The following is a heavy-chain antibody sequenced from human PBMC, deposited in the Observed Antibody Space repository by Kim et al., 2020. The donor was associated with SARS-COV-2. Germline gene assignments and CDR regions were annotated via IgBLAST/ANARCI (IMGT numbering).Heavy chain of an antibody. J-gene: IGHJ4*02. CDR3: ARVSVVYGEVFDY. V-gene: IGHV3-7*01. Sequence: YADSVQGRFTSKRDNAKKSLYLQMNRLRDEDTVVYYCARVSVVYGEVFDYWGQGTLVTVSS. D-gene: IGHD1-26*01.